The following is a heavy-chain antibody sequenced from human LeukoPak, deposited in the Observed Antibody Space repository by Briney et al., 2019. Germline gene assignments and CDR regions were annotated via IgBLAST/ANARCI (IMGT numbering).Heavy chain of an antibody. CDR3: ARDGGGYSSSWFDY. V-gene: IGHV3-23*01. J-gene: IGHJ4*02. D-gene: IGHD6-13*01. Sequence: PGGSLRLSCAASGITFTNYAMSWVRQVPGKGLEWVSAISGSGSLTYYADSVKGRFTISRDNSKNTLYLQMNSLRAEDTAVYYCARDGGGYSSSWFDYWGQGTLVTVSS. CDR1: GITFTNYA. CDR2: ISGSGSLT.